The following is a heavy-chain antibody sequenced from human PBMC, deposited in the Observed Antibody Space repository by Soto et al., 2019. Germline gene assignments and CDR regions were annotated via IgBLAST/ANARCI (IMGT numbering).Heavy chain of an antibody. CDR2: INAGNGNI. D-gene: IGHD6-19*01. J-gene: IGHJ4*02. Sequence: ASVKVSCKASGYTFTSSAIHWVRQAPGQGLEWMGWINAGNGNIKHSQKFQHRVTITRDTSASTAYMELSSLRSEDTAVYYCARDGAVAGDSNFDYWGQGTLVTVSS. CDR3: ARDGAVAGDSNFDY. V-gene: IGHV1-3*01. CDR1: GYTFTSSA.